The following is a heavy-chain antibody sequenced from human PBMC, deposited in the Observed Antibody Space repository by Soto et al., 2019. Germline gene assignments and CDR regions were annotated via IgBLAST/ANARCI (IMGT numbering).Heavy chain of an antibody. D-gene: IGHD1-1*01. CDR1: GFTFSTYA. Sequence: VGSLRLSCAASGFTFSTYALSWVRQAPGKGLEWVSAISANGQGIYYADSVRGRFTISRDNSKNTIFLHMDSLRAEDTAVYFCAKDRNYPRDQFHYWGQGTLVTVSS. V-gene: IGHV3-23*01. CDR3: AKDRNYPRDQFHY. J-gene: IGHJ4*02. CDR2: ISANGQGI.